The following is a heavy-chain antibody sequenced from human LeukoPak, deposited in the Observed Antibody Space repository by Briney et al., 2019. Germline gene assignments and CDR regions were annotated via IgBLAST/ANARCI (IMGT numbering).Heavy chain of an antibody. J-gene: IGHJ5*02. D-gene: IGHD3-10*01. CDR1: GGSISSSSYY. CDR3: ARDPSLYYYGSGSSMGSFDP. Sequence: SETLSLTCTVSGGSISSSSYYWGWIRQPPGKGLEWIGSIYTSGSTNYNPSLKSRVTMSVDTSKNQFSLKLSSVTAADTAVYYCARDPSLYYYGSGSSMGSFDPWGQGTLVTVSS. CDR2: IYTSGST. V-gene: IGHV4-39*07.